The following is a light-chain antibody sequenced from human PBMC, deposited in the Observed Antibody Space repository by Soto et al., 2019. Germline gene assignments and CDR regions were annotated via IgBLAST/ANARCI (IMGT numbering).Light chain of an antibody. CDR2: AAS. Sequence: SPAALSVYKRDSVPITCRASQGISNYLAWYQQKPGKVPKLLIYAASTLQSGVPSRFSGSGSGTDFTLTISILQPEDVATDYCQKYTIALWPFG. CDR1: QGISNY. V-gene: IGKV1-27*01. CDR3: QKYTIALWP. J-gene: IGKJ2*01.